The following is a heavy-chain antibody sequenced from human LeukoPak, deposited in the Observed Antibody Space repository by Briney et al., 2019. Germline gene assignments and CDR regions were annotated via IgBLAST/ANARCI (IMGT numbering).Heavy chain of an antibody. CDR3: ARRYSSGSLDY. D-gene: IGHD6-19*01. Sequence: KPSETLSLTCTVSRDSISSYYWNWVRQPPGKGLEWIGYIYYSGSTNYNPSLKSRVTISVDTSKNQFSLKLSSVTAADTAVYYCARRYSSGSLDYWGQGTLVTVSS. CDR2: IYYSGST. CDR1: RDSISSYY. V-gene: IGHV4-59*01. J-gene: IGHJ4*02.